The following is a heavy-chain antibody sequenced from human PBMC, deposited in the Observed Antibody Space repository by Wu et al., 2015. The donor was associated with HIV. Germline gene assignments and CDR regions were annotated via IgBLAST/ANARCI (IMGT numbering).Heavy chain of an antibody. D-gene: IGHD1-26*01. V-gene: IGHV1-69*12. J-gene: IGHJ3*02. Sequence: QVQLVQSGAEVKKPGSSVKVSCKASGGTFSSYGFTWVRQAPGQGLEWMGGIIPSFGTANYAQKFQGRVTITADESTSTAYMELSSLRSEDTAVYYCARVPSRELLGVFDIWGQGTMVTVSS. CDR2: IIPSFGTA. CDR3: ARVPSRELLGVFDI. CDR1: GGTFSSYG.